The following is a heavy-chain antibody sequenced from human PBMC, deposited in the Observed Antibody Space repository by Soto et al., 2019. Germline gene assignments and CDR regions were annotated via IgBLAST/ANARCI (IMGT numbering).Heavy chain of an antibody. V-gene: IGHV1-3*01. CDR2: INAGNGNT. J-gene: IGHJ5*02. Sequence: QVKLVQSGAEVKKPGASVKVSCKASGYTFTSYAMHWVRQAPGERLEWMGWINAGNGNTKYSQKFQGRVTITRDTSASTAYMELSSLRSEDTAVYYCARMETGGVVTRPNWLDPWGQGTLVTVSS. CDR3: ARMETGGVVTRPNWLDP. CDR1: GYTFTSYA. D-gene: IGHD2-21*02.